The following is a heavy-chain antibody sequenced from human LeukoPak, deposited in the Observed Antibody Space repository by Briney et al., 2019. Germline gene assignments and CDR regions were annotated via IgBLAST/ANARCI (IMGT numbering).Heavy chain of an antibody. CDR1: GFTFSDYY. CDR3: ATLTGGDDAFDI. Sequence: GSLRLSCAASGFTFSDYYMSWIRQPPGKGLEWIGEINHSGSTNYNPSLKRRVTISVDTSKNRFSLKLSSVTAADTAVYYCATLTGGDDAFDIWGQGTMVTVSS. J-gene: IGHJ3*02. CDR2: INHSGST. V-gene: IGHV4-34*08. D-gene: IGHD4-23*01.